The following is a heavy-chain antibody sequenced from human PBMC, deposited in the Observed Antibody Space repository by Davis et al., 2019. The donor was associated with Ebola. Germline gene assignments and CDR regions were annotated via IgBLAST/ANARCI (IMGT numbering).Heavy chain of an antibody. J-gene: IGHJ2*01. V-gene: IGHV4-59*01. CDR2: IYNTGRT. CDR1: GGSIDIYY. Sequence: MPSETLSLTCSVSGGSIDIYYWNWIRQPPGKGLEWIGWIYNTGRTNYNPSLKSRVTISVDTPKNQFSLKLSSVTAADTAVYYCARDSSSIGWYFDLWGRGTLVSVSS. D-gene: IGHD6-6*01. CDR3: ARDSSSIGWYFDL.